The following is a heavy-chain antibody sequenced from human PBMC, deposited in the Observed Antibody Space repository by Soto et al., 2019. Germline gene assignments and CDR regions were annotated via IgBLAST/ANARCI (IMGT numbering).Heavy chain of an antibody. D-gene: IGHD2-15*01. Sequence: QITLKESGPTLVKPTQTLTLTCTFSGLSLSTSGVGVGWIRQPPGKALEWLALSYWDDDKRYSPSLKSRLTITKDTSKNQVVLTMTNMDPVDTATYYCAHIRYCSGGSCFTPGNYFDSWGQGTLVTVSS. V-gene: IGHV2-5*02. CDR1: GLSLSTSGVG. CDR3: AHIRYCSGGSCFTPGNYFDS. J-gene: IGHJ4*02. CDR2: SYWDDDK.